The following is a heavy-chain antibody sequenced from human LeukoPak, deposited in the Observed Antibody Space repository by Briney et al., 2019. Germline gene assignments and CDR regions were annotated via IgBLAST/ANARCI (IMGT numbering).Heavy chain of an antibody. CDR1: GGSISSYY. CDR3: ARERATYYYDSSGYYHFDY. CDR2: IYTSGST. V-gene: IGHV4-4*07. D-gene: IGHD3-22*01. J-gene: IGHJ4*02. Sequence: SETLSLTCTVSGGSISSYYWSWIRQPAGKGLEWIGRIYTSGSTNYNPSLKSRVTMSVDTSKNQFSLKLSSVTAADMAVYYCARERATYYYDSSGYYHFDYWGQGTLVTVSS.